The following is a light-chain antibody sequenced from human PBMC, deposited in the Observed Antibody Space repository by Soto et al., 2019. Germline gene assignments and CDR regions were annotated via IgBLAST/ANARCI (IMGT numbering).Light chain of an antibody. CDR2: GAS. CDR3: QQYSDWPLT. V-gene: IGKV3D-15*01. CDR1: QSVSSN. J-gene: IGKJ4*01. Sequence: EIVMTQSPATLSVSPGERATLSCRASQSVSSNLARYQQKPGQAPRLLIFGASTRATGTPARFSGSGSETEFTLTISSLQSEDFAVYYCQQYSDWPLTFGGGTKVEIK.